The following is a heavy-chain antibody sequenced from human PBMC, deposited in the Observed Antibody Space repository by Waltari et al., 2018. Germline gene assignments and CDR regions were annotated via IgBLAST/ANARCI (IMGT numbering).Heavy chain of an antibody. Sequence: EVHLVESGGGLVQPGGSLRLSCAASGFTFSARSLDWVRQAPGKGLEWVGHIRNKANSYSTEHAASVKGRFTISRDDSKDSLYLQMNSLEIEDTGVYYCVRLAATGSPYFDSWGQGTLVTVSS. V-gene: IGHV3-72*01. CDR3: VRLAATGSPYFDS. CDR2: IRNKANSYST. D-gene: IGHD6-13*01. CDR1: GFTFSARS. J-gene: IGHJ4*02.